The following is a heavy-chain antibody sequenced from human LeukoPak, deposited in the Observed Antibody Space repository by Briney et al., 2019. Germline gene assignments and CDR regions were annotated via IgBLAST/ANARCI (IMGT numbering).Heavy chain of an antibody. J-gene: IGHJ5*02. CDR3: ARGGGYNWFDP. V-gene: IGHV4-34*01. CDR1: GGSFSGYY. Sequence: SETLSLTCAVYGGSFSGYYWSWIRQPPGKGLEWIGEISHSGSTNYNPSLKSLVTISVDTSKNQFSLKLTSVTAADTAVYYCARGGGYNWFDPWGQGTLVTVSS. CDR2: ISHSGST.